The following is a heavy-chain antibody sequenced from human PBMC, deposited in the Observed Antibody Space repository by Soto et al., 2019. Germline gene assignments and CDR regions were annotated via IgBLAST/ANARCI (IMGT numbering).Heavy chain of an antibody. CDR3: AREDDYGYRYINYGLDV. D-gene: IGHD4-17*01. CDR1: GFTFNIYA. J-gene: IGHJ6*02. CDR2: ISFDGTKK. V-gene: IGHV3-30-3*01. Sequence: GSLRLYCAASGFTFNIYALHWVRQAPGKGLEWVAVISFDGTKKYYSDSVKGRFTISRDNLKNTLYLQMNNLRVEDAALYFCAREDDYGYRYINYGLDVWGQGTTVTVSS.